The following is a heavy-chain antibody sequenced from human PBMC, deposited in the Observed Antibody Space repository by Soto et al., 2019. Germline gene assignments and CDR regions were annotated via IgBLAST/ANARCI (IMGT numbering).Heavy chain of an antibody. CDR2: IFPGDSET. CDR1: GYSFSTYW. Sequence: RWESLKISCKGSGYSFSTYWIGWVRQIPGKGLEWMGLIFPGDSETTYSPSFQGHVSISADTSISTAFLQWNSLKTSDSAIYYCARQGPGSYWGQGTQVTVSS. J-gene: IGHJ4*02. V-gene: IGHV5-51*01. D-gene: IGHD2-15*01. CDR3: ARQGPGSY.